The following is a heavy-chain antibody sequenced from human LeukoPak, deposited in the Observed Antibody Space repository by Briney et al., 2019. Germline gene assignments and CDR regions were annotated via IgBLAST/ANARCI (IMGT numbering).Heavy chain of an antibody. D-gene: IGHD6-6*01. V-gene: IGHV3-48*04. CDR1: GFTFSAYA. CDR3: ARDQYSSLAGAFDI. CDR2: ISSSSSTI. Sequence: GGSLRLPCAASGFTFSAYAISWVRQAPGKGLEWVSYISSSSSTIYYADSVKGRFTISRDNAKNSLYLQMNSLRAEDTAVYYCARDQYSSLAGAFDIWGQGTMVTVSS. J-gene: IGHJ3*02.